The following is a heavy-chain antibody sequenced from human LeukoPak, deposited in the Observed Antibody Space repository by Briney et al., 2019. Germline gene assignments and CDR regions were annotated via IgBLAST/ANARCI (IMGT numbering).Heavy chain of an antibody. V-gene: IGHV4-59*01. CDR2: IHYSGST. CDR3: ARTTEGAYSGYFYYYYMDV. Sequence: SETLSLTCTVSGGSISSYYWSWIRQPPGKGLEWIGYIHYSGSTNYKSSLKSRVTISVDTSKNHFSLKLSSVTAADTAVYYCARTTEGAYSGYFYYYYMDVWGKGTTVTVSS. D-gene: IGHD5-12*01. J-gene: IGHJ6*03. CDR1: GGSISSYY.